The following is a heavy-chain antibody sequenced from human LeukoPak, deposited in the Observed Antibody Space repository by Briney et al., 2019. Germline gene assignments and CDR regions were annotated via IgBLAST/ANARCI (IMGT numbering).Heavy chain of an antibody. V-gene: IGHV3-21*01. CDR3: AREMTPDYGDYAGFDP. CDR2: ISSSSSYI. J-gene: IGHJ5*02. CDR1: GFTFSSYS. D-gene: IGHD4-17*01. Sequence: GGSLRLSCAASGFTFSSYSMNWVRQAPVKGLEWVSSISSSSSYIYYADSVKCRFTISRDNAKNSLYLQMNSLRAEDTAVYYCAREMTPDYGDYAGFDPWGQGTLVTVSS.